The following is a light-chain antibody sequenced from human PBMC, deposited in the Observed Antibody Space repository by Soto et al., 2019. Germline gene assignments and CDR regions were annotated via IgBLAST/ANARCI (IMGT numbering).Light chain of an antibody. CDR3: SSYTSSSTLYV. J-gene: IGLJ1*01. V-gene: IGLV2-14*04. CDR2: DVS. CDR1: SSDVGGYNY. Sequence: CTGTSSDVGGYNYVSWYQQYPGKAPKLMIYDVSNRPSGISNRFSGSKSGNTASLTISGLQAEDEADYYCSSYTSSSTLYVFGTGTKVTVL.